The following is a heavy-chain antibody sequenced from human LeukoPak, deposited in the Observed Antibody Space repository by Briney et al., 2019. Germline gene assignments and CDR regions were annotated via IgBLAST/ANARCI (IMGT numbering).Heavy chain of an antibody. CDR3: ATDPGEIVPAAKGPRGDYCYGMDV. CDR2: ISPYNYKT. Sequence: ASVKVSCKTSGYNFLNYGVNWVRQAPGHGPEWVGWISPYNYKTYYAQKVQGRVTLTTDTSTNTAYMELKSLRSDDTAVYYCATDPGEIVPAAKGPRGDYCYGMDVWGQGTTVTVSS. D-gene: IGHD2-2*01. J-gene: IGHJ6*02. V-gene: IGHV1-18*01. CDR1: GYNFLNYG.